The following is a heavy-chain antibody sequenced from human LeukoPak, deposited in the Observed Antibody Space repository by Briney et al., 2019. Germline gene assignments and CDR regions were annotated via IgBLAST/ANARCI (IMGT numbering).Heavy chain of an antibody. CDR1: GGTFSSYA. Sequence: SVKVSCKASGGTFSSYAISWVRQAPGQGLEWMGGIIPIFGTANYAQKFQGRVTMTRDMSTSTVYMELSSLRSEDTAVYYCARDFARYYYGSGSYLPYYYMDVWGKGTTVTVSS. J-gene: IGHJ6*03. CDR3: ARDFARYYYGSGSYLPYYYMDV. D-gene: IGHD3-10*01. V-gene: IGHV1-69*05. CDR2: IIPIFGTA.